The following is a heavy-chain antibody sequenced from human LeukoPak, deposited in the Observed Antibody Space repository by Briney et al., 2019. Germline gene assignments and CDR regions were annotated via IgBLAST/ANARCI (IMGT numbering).Heavy chain of an antibody. D-gene: IGHD3-22*01. V-gene: IGHV3-23*01. Sequence: GGSLRLSCVASGFTFSTYAMIWVRQAPGKGLEWVSAISSSGGSTYYADSVKGRFTISRDNSKNTLYLQMHSLRAEDTAIYYCAFNSSGDKYCFDYWGRGTLVTVSS. CDR1: GFTFSTYA. J-gene: IGHJ4*02. CDR2: ISSSGGST. CDR3: AFNSSGDKYCFDY.